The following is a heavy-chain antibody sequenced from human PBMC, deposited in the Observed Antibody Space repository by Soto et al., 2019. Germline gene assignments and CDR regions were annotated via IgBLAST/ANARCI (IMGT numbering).Heavy chain of an antibody. CDR1: GSSISSYY. CDR2: IYYSGST. J-gene: IGHJ6*02. Sequence: PSDTLSLTCTVSGSSISSYYWSWIRQPPRKGLEWIGYIYYSGSTNYNPSLKSRVTISVDTSKNQFSLKLSSVTAADTAVYYCAGRLGSSGWYRVYYYYGMDVWGQGTTVT. CDR3: AGRLGSSGWYRVYYYYGMDV. V-gene: IGHV4-59*07. D-gene: IGHD6-19*01.